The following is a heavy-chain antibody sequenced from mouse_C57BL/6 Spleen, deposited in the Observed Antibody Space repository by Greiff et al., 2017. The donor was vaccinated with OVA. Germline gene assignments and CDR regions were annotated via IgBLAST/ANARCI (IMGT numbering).Heavy chain of an antibody. V-gene: IGHV1-22*01. CDR2: INPNNGGT. J-gene: IGHJ3*01. Sequence: VHVKQSGPELVKPGASVKMSCKASGYTFTDYNMHWVKQSHGKSLEWIGYINPNNGGTSYNQKFKGKATLTVNKSSSTAYMELRSLTSEDSAVYYCARQSFFAYWGQGTLVTVSA. CDR1: GYTFTDYN. CDR3: ARQSFFAY. D-gene: IGHD1-3*01.